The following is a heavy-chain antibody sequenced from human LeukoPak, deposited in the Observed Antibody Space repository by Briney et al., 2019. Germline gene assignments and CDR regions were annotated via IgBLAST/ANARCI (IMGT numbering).Heavy chain of an antibody. J-gene: IGHJ3*02. Sequence: GGSLRLSCAASGFTFSSYGMLWVRQAPGKGLEGVAFIRYDGSNKYYADSVKGRFTISRDNSKNTLYLQMNSLRAEDTAVYYCAKVDYSNYGSPGAFDIWGQGTMVTVSS. CDR2: IRYDGSNK. CDR3: AKVDYSNYGSPGAFDI. D-gene: IGHD4-11*01. V-gene: IGHV3-30*02. CDR1: GFTFSSYG.